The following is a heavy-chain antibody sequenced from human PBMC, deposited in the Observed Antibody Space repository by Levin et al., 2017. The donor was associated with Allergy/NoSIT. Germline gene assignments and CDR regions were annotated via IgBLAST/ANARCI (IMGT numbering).Heavy chain of an antibody. Sequence: SETLSLTCNVSGGSISSYYWSWIRQPPGKGLEWIGYGYYTGTANYNPSLRSRVNISVDTSKRQLSLKLTSVTAADTAVYYCARGPVRNWFDAWGQGTLVTVSS. V-gene: IGHV4-59*12. J-gene: IGHJ5*02. CDR1: GGSISSYY. D-gene: IGHD6-6*01. CDR3: ARGPVRNWFDA. CDR2: GYYTGTA.